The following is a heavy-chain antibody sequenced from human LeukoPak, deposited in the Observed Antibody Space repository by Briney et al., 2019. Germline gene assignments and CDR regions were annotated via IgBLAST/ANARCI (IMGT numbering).Heavy chain of an antibody. V-gene: IGHV4-59*08. CDR3: ARHGPYLGRLGWFDP. Sequence: PSETLSLTCTVSSGSISSYYWSWIRQPPGRGLEGIGYSDYTGSTNYNPSLKSRVTISVDTSKNQFSLNLSSVSAADTAVYYCARHGPYLGRLGWFDPWGQETLVTVSS. J-gene: IGHJ5*02. CDR1: SGSISSYY. D-gene: IGHD1-26*01. CDR2: SDYTGST.